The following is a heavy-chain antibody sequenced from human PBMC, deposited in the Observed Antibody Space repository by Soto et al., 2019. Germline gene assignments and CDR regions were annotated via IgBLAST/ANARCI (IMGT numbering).Heavy chain of an antibody. V-gene: IGHV3-43*01. CDR1: GFTFNTYS. CDR2: IGCGGGTT. Sequence: GGSLRLSCAASGFTFNTYSMNWVRQAPGKGLEWVSTIGCGGGTTYFADSVKGRFTISRDNSKNTLYLQMNSLRTEDTALYYCAKDSRSSHLGEYGMDFWGQGTMVTVSS. J-gene: IGHJ6*02. CDR3: AKDSRSSHLGEYGMDF.